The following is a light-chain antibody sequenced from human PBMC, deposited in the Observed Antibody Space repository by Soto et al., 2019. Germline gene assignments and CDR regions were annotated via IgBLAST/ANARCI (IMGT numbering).Light chain of an antibody. CDR2: GAS. V-gene: IGKV3D-15*01. CDR3: QQYKNWPLT. J-gene: IGKJ5*01. CDR1: QSVSSN. Sequence: EIVMTQSPVTLSMSPGERATLSCWAGQSVSSNLAWYQQRPGQAPRLLIYGASTRATGVPARFSGGGSGTEFTLTITSLQSEDFAAYWCQQYKNWPLTFGPGTRLEIK.